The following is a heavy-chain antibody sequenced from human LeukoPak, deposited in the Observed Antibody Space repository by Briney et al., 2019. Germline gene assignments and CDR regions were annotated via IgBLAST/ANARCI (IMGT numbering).Heavy chain of an antibody. CDR3: ASSIVATITSFDY. CDR2: IYYSGTT. J-gene: IGHJ4*02. D-gene: IGHD5-12*01. CDR1: GGSISSSSYY. Sequence: SETLSLTCTVSGGSISSSSYYWGWIRQPPGKRLEWIGNIYYSGTTYYNPSLKSRVTISVDTSKNQFSLTLSSVTAADTAVYYCASSIVATITSFDYWGQGTLVTVSS. V-gene: IGHV4-39*07.